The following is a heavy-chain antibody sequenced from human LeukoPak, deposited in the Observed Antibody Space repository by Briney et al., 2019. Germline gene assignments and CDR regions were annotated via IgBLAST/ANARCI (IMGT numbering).Heavy chain of an antibody. J-gene: IGHJ6*03. CDR2: ISSSSSYI. Sequence: GGSLRLSCAASGFTFSSYSMNWVRQAPGKGLEWVSSISSSSSYIYYADSVKGRFTISRDNAKNSLYLQMNSLRAEDTAVYYCARDHCSGGSCYSRYYYYMDVWGKGTTVTISS. D-gene: IGHD2-15*01. V-gene: IGHV3-21*01. CDR1: GFTFSSYS. CDR3: ARDHCSGGSCYSRYYYYMDV.